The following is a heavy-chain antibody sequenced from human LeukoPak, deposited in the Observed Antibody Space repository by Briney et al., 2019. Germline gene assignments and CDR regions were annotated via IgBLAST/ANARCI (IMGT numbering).Heavy chain of an antibody. CDR2: IYTSGST. J-gene: IGHJ1*01. D-gene: IGHD1-26*01. CDR3: AKVGGSYSAEYFQH. Sequence: PSQTLSLTCTVSGGSISSGSYYWSWIRQPAGKGLEWIGRIYTSGSTDYNPSLKSRVTMSVDTSKNQFSLKLSSATAADTAVYYCAKVGGSYSAEYFQHWGQGTLVTVSS. V-gene: IGHV4-61*02. CDR1: GGSISSGSYY.